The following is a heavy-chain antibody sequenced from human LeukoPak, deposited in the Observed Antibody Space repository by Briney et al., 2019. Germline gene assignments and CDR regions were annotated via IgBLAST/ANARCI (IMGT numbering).Heavy chain of an antibody. CDR2: IYYSGST. V-gene: IGHV4-38-2*02. D-gene: IGHD6-19*01. Sequence: SETLSLTCSVSGYSISSGYYWGWIRQPPGKGLEWIGSIYYSGSTYYNPSLKSRVTISVDTSKNQFSLKLSSVTAADTAVYYCARDDEAVTGSLNNWFDPWGQGTLVTVSS. CDR3: ARDDEAVTGSLNNWFDP. CDR1: GYSISSGYY. J-gene: IGHJ5*02.